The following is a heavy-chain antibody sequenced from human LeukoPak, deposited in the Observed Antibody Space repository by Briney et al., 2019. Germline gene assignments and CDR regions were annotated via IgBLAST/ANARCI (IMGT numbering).Heavy chain of an antibody. V-gene: IGHV4-39*01. J-gene: IGHJ4*02. D-gene: IGHD4-17*01. CDR3: ALDPNGDQFDY. CDR2: IYYSGST. CDR1: GGSISSSNW. Sequence: SETLSLTCAVSGGSISSSNWWSWVRQPPGKGLEWIGSIYYSGSTYYNPSLKSRVTISVDTSKNQFSLKLSSVTAADTAVYYRALDPNGDQFDYWGQGTLVTVSS.